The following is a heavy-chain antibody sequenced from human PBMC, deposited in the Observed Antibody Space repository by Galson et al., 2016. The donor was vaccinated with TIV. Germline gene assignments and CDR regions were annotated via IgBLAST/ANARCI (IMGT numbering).Heavy chain of an antibody. Sequence: SVKVSCKASGFTFIGYYIHWVRQAPGQGLEWMGWIDPDSGTTNYAQKFQGWVTMTRDTSVATASMELSRLTSEDTAVYYCALVTPRIFNWGQGALVIVSS. CDR2: IDPDSGTT. V-gene: IGHV1-2*04. D-gene: IGHD4-23*01. CDR3: ALVTPRIFN. CDR1: GFTFIGYY. J-gene: IGHJ4*02.